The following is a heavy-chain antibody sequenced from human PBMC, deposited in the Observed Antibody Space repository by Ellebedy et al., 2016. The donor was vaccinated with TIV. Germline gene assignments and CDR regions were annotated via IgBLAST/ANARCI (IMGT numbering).Heavy chain of an antibody. V-gene: IGHV3-48*02. Sequence: GESLKISCAASGFTFSSYSMNWVRQAPGKGLEWVSYISSSLNTIKYADSVKGRFTISRDNAKNSLYLQMNSLRDEDTAVYYCAREYCSSTSCNAGRYYYGMDVWGQGSTVTVSS. D-gene: IGHD2-2*01. J-gene: IGHJ6*02. CDR1: GFTFSSYS. CDR2: ISSSLNTI. CDR3: AREYCSSTSCNAGRYYYGMDV.